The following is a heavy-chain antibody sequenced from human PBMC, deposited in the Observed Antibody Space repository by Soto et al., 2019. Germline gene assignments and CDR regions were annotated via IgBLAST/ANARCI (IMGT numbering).Heavy chain of an antibody. V-gene: IGHV4-59*08. CDR1: GGSISSYY. CDR2: IYYSGST. J-gene: IGHJ4*02. Sequence: SETLSLTCTVSGGSISSYYWSWIRQPPGKGLEWIGYIYYSGSTNYNPSLKSRVNISVDTSKNQFSLKLSSVTAADTAVYYCARPLLYSSGWAFDYWGQGTLVTVSS. CDR3: ARPLLYSSGWAFDY. D-gene: IGHD6-19*01.